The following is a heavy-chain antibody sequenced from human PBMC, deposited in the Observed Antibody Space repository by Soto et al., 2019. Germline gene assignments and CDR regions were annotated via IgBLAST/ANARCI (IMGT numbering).Heavy chain of an antibody. V-gene: IGHV3-30*18. D-gene: IGHD3-22*01. J-gene: IGHJ4*02. CDR3: AKDWGGYYYDSSDYYSY. CDR1: GFTFSSYG. Sequence: PGGSLRLSCAASGFTFSSYGMHWVRQAPGKGLEWVAVISYDGSNKYYADSVKGRFTISRDNSKNTLYLQMNSLRAEDTAVYYCAKDWGGYYYDSSDYYSYWAQGNLVPVSS. CDR2: ISYDGSNK.